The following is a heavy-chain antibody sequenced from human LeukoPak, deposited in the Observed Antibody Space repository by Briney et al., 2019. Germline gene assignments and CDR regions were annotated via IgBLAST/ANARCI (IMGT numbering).Heavy chain of an antibody. Sequence: SETLSLTCTVSGGSISSYYWSWIRQPPGKGLEWIGEINHSGSTNYNPSLKSRVTISVDTSKNQFSLKLSSVTAADTAVYYCARVYSSSWLIDYWGQGTLVTVSS. J-gene: IGHJ4*02. CDR1: GGSISSYY. CDR2: INHSGST. D-gene: IGHD6-13*01. CDR3: ARVYSSSWLIDY. V-gene: IGHV4-34*01.